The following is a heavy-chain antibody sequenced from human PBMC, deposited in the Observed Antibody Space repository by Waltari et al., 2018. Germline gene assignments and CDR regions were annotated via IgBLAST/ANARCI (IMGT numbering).Heavy chain of an antibody. CDR3: ARGDYGMDV. Sequence: QMQLVESGGGGVQPGGSLRLSCAASGFTFSGYNMYWVRQAPGKGLEWVTLISNDGSSIHYADSVKARFFISRDNSKNALYLQLNSLRTDDTAVYYCARGDYGMDVWGQGTTVTVSS. CDR2: ISNDGSSI. CDR1: GFTFSGYN. V-gene: IGHV3-30*04. J-gene: IGHJ6*02.